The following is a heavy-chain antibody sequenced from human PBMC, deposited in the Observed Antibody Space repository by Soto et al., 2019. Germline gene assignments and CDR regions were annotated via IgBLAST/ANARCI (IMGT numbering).Heavy chain of an antibody. CDR3: ARGRLVFNWFDT. CDR1: GYTFTSYD. J-gene: IGHJ5*02. CDR2: MNPNSGNT. Sequence: ASVKVSCKAPGYTFTSYDINWVRQATGQGLEWMGWMNPNSGNTGYAQKFQGRVTMTRNTSISTAYMELSSLRSEDTAVYYCARGRLVFNWFDTWGQGTLVTVSS. D-gene: IGHD6-19*01. V-gene: IGHV1-8*01.